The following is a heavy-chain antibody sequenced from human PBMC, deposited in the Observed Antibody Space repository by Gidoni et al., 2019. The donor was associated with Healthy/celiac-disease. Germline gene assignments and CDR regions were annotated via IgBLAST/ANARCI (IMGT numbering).Heavy chain of an antibody. CDR3: ARLSGYYGSGSYLDY. V-gene: IGHV4-31*03. CDR2: IYYSGST. D-gene: IGHD3-10*01. CDR1: GGSISSGGYY. J-gene: IGHJ4*02. Sequence: QVQLQESGPGLVKPSQTLSLTCTVSGGSISSGGYYWSWIRQHPGKGLEWIGYIYYSGSTYYNPSLKSRVTISVDTSKNQFSLKLSSVTAADTAVYYCARLSGYYGSGSYLDYWGQGTLVTVSS.